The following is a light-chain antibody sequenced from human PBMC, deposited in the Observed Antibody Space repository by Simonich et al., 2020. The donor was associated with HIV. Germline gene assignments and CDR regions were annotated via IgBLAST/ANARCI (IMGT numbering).Light chain of an antibody. Sequence: DIVMTQSPDSLAVSLGERATINCKSSQSVLYSSNNKNYLAWYQQKPGQPPKLLIYWASTRESGVPDRFSGSESGTDFTLTISSMQSEDFAVYYCQQYNKWPLFFGQGTKLEIK. CDR3: QQYNKWPLF. CDR2: WAS. CDR1: QSVLYSSNNKNY. J-gene: IGKJ2*01. V-gene: IGKV4-1*01.